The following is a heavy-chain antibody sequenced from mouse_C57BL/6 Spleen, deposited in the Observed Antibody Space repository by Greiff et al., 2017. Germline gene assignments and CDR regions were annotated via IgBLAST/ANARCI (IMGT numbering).Heavy chain of an antibody. Sequence: VQLQQSGAELVRPGTSVKVSCKASGYAFTNYLIEWVKQRPGQGLEWIGVIYPGSGGTNYNERFKGKATLTADKYSSTAYMQLSSLTSEDSAVYFCSSRGYYCGPVDYWGQGTSVTVSS. CDR1: GYAFTNYL. J-gene: IGHJ4*01. V-gene: IGHV1-54*01. D-gene: IGHD1-1*01. CDR3: SSRGYYCGPVDY. CDR2: IYPGSGGT.